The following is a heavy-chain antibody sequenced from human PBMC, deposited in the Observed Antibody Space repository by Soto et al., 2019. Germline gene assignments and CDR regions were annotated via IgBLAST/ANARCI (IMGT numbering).Heavy chain of an antibody. J-gene: IGHJ5*02. Sequence: GGSLRLSCAASGFTFSSYAMSWVRQAPGKGLEWVSVIYSGGSTYYADSVKGRFTISRDNSKNTLYLQMNSLRAEDTAVYYCARVPPLGMYSSSSFPRNWFDPWGQGT. CDR3: ARVPPLGMYSSSSFPRNWFDP. D-gene: IGHD6-6*01. CDR1: GFTFSSYA. CDR2: IYSGGST. V-gene: IGHV3-66*01.